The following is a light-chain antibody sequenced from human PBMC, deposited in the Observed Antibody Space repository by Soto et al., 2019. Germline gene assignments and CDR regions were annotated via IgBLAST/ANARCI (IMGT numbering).Light chain of an antibody. J-gene: IGLJ1*01. CDR1: SSVVGGYNY. Sequence: QSVLTQPPSASGSPGQSVTISCTGTSSVVGGYNYVSWYQQHPGKAPKLMIYEVSKRPSGVPDRFSGSKSGNTASLTVSGLQAEDEADCYCSSYAGSNNYVFGTGTKVTVL. CDR2: EVS. V-gene: IGLV2-8*01. CDR3: SSYAGSNNYV.